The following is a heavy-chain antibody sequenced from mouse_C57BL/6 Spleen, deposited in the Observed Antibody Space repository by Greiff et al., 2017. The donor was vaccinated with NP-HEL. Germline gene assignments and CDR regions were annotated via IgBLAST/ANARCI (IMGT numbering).Heavy chain of an antibody. CDR2: FHPYNDDT. Sequence: ESGAELVKPGASVKMSCKASGYTFTTYPIEWMKQNHGKSLEWIGNFHPYNDDTKYNEKFKGKATLTVEKSSSTVYLELSRLTSDDSAVYYCARPHSSGYWFAYWGQGTLVTVSA. CDR1: GYTFTTYP. CDR3: ARPHSSGYWFAY. J-gene: IGHJ3*01. D-gene: IGHD3-2*02. V-gene: IGHV1-47*01.